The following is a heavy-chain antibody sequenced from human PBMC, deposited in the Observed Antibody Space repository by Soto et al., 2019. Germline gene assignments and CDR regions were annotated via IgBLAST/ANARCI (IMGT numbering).Heavy chain of an antibody. CDR2: ISPDGITK. V-gene: IGHV3-30*18. Sequence: QVMLVESGGGVVQPGGSLRLSCASSAFTFSSYGVHWVRQAPGKGLDWVALISPDGITKFFADSVKGRFTVSMDSSRSTVYLQMNFLRSEDTAVYYCAKAQAFDIWGQGTMVTVSS. J-gene: IGHJ3*02. CDR3: AKAQAFDI. CDR1: AFTFSSYG.